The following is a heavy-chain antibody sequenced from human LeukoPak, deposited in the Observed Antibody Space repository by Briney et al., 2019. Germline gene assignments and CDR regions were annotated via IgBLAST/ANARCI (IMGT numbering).Heavy chain of an antibody. Sequence: PSETLSLTCTVSGGSISSYYWSWIRQPPGKGLEWIAYMYSSGSTYYNPSLKSRVTISLDTSKNQFSLKLSSVTAADTAVYYCARGGYNYGHYFDYWGQGTLVTVSS. V-gene: IGHV4-4*09. CDR3: ARGGYNYGHYFDY. D-gene: IGHD5-18*01. CDR1: GGSISSYY. J-gene: IGHJ4*02. CDR2: MYSSGST.